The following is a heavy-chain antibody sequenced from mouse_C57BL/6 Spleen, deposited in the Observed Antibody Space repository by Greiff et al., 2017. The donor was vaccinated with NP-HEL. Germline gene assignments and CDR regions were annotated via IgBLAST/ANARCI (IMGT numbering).Heavy chain of an antibody. V-gene: IGHV1-54*01. CDR1: GYAFTNYL. D-gene: IGHD1-1*01. J-gene: IGHJ2*02. CDR3: ARNDYYYGSNYLDY. Sequence: QVQLQQSGAELVRPGTSVKVSCKASGYAFTNYLIEWVKQRPGQGLEWIGVINPGSGGTNYNEKFKGKATLTADKSSSTAYMQLSSLTSEDSAVYYCARNDYYYGSNYLDYWGQGTSLTVSS. CDR2: INPGSGGT.